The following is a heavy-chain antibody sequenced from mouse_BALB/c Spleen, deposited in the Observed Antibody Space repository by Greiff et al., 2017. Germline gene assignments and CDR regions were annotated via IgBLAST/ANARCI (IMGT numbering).Heavy chain of an antibody. J-gene: IGHJ4*01. D-gene: IGHD2-10*01. Sequence: ESGPGLVKPSQSLSLTCTVTGYSITSDYAWNWIRQFPGNKLEWMGYISYSGSTSYNPSLKSRISITRDTSKNQFFLQLNSVTTEDTATYYCATYYGNYEGAMDYWGQGTSVTVSS. CDR2: ISYSGST. CDR3: ATYYGNYEGAMDY. V-gene: IGHV3-2*02. CDR1: GYSITSDYA.